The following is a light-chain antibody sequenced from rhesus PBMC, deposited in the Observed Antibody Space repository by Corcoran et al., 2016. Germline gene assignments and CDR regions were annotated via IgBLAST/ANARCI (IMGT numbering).Light chain of an antibody. CDR3: CSYRSGSTFI. V-gene: IGLV2S9*01. Sequence: QSALTQPPSVSKSLAQSVTISCTGTTNDVGDYNYVSWYQQQPDKAPKLLIYGVSERPSGVSDRFSGSKSGNTASLTISGLQSEDEADYYCCSYRSGSTFIFGSGTRLTVL. CDR2: GVS. CDR1: TNDVGDYNY. J-gene: IGLJ1*01.